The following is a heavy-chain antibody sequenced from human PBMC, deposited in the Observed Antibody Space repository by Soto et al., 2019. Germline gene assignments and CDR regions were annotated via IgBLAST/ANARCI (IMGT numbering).Heavy chain of an antibody. J-gene: IGHJ4*02. D-gene: IGHD3-10*01. V-gene: IGHV3-72*01. CDR2: CRSRADNYAT. Sequence: EVQLVESGGGLVQPGGSLRLSCATSGITFSDHDMDWVRQAPGKGLEWLGRCRSRADNYATDYAASVKGRFTFSRDDSKSSLSLQMRNLKTGDTAMYYCVLWVRGLINYWGQGTLVTVSS. CDR3: VLWVRGLINY. CDR1: GITFSDHD.